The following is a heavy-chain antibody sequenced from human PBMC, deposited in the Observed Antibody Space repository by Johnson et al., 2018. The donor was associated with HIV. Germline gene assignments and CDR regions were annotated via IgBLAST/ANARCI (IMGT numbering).Heavy chain of an antibody. V-gene: IGHV3-30-3*01. CDR3: AKDDYGDLWVGAFDI. J-gene: IGHJ3*02. CDR1: GLNFSDYS. Sequence: HVQLVESGGGVVQPGRSMRLSCAVSGLNFSDYSIHWVRQAPGTGLEWVAVISSDGDTQYYADSVKGRFTISRDNSNNTLYLQMNSLRAEDTAMYYCAKDDYGDLWVGAFDIWGQGTMVTVSS. D-gene: IGHD4-17*01. CDR2: ISSDGDTQ.